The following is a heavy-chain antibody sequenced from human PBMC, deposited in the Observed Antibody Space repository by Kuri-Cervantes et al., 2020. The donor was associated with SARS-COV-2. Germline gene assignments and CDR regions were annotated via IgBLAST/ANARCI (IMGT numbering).Heavy chain of an antibody. CDR3: ARPNSGSYYGYFDY. V-gene: IGHV3-48*01. D-gene: IGHD1-26*01. Sequence: GESLKISCAASGFTFSSYSMNWVRQAPGKGLEWVSYISSSSSTIYYVDSVKGRFTISRDNAKNTLYLQMNSLRAEDTAVYYCARPNSGSYYGYFDYWGQGTLVTVSS. J-gene: IGHJ4*02. CDR1: GFTFSSYS. CDR2: ISSSSSTI.